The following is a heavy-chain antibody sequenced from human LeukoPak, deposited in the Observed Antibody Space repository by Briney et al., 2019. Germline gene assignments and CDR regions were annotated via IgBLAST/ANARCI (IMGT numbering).Heavy chain of an antibody. D-gene: IGHD3-9*01. J-gene: IGHJ5*02. CDR1: GGSISSYY. V-gene: IGHV4-59*01. CDR2: IYYSGST. Sequence: SSETLSLTCTVSGGSISSYYWSWIRQPPGKGLERIGYIYYSGSTNYNPSLKSRVTISVDTSKNQFSLKLRSVTAADTAVYYCARLTGYSSESWFDPWGQGTLVTVSS. CDR3: ARLTGYSSESWFDP.